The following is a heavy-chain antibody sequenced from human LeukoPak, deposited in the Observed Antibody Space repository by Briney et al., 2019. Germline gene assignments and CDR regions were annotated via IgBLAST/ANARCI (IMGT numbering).Heavy chain of an antibody. CDR3: ARRMRRDGSHTYYFDY. Sequence: SETLSLTCTVSGGSMSSYYGSWIRRPPEKGLEWIGYIYYSGSINYNPSLKSRVTMSVDMSKNQFSLRLSSVTAADTAVYYCARRMRRDGSHTYYFDYWGQGTLVTVSS. CDR2: IYYSGSI. J-gene: IGHJ4*02. D-gene: IGHD5-24*01. V-gene: IGHV4-59*08. CDR1: GGSMSSYY.